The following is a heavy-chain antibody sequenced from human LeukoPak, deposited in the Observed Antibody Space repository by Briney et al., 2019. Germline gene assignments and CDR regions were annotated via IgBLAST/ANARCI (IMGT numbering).Heavy chain of an antibody. Sequence: PAGGSLRLSCTTSGFTFGDYAMSWVRQAPGKGLEWLSFIRSKAYGGTIDYAASVKGRSTMSRDDSKNIAYLQMNSPKIEDTAVYYCTRGGADYGDYDRFFEFWGQGTLVTVSS. CDR2: IRSKAYGGTI. J-gene: IGHJ4*02. CDR1: GFTFGDYA. D-gene: IGHD4-17*01. CDR3: TRGGADYGDYDRFFEF. V-gene: IGHV3-49*04.